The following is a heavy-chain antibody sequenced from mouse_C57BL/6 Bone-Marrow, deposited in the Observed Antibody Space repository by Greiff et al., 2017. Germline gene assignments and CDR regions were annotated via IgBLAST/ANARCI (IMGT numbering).Heavy chain of an antibody. Sequence: EVKLVESGGDLVKPGGSLKFSCAASGFTFSSYGLSWVRQTPDKRLEWVATISSGGRYPYSPDSVKGRFTLSIYNAKNTLYLHMSSLKSDDTAMYVGARLTPVLYRYFDVWCTGTTVTVSS. CDR3: ARLTPVLYRYFDV. V-gene: IGHV5-6*02. CDR1: GFTFSSYG. J-gene: IGHJ1*03. D-gene: IGHD1-1*01. CDR2: ISSGGRYP.